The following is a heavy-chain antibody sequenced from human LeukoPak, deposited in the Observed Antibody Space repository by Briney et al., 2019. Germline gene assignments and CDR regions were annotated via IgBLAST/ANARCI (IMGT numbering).Heavy chain of an antibody. CDR3: ARGSRLRTISKRGGYWHFDL. D-gene: IGHD3-16*01. CDR2: INHSGST. Sequence: PSETLSLTCAVYGGSFSGYYWSWIRQPPGKGLEWIGEINHSGSTNYNPSLKSRVTISVDTSKNQFSLKLSSVTAADTAVYYCARGSRLRTISKRGGYWHFDLWGRGTLVTVSS. V-gene: IGHV4-34*01. CDR1: GGSFSGYY. J-gene: IGHJ2*01.